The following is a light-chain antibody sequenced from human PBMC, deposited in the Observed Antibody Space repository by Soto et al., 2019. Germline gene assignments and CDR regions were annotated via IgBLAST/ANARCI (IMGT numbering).Light chain of an antibody. V-gene: IGLV1-44*01. CDR1: NSNIGSNS. CDR2: SNN. CDR3: AAWDDSLNGDV. Sequence: QSVLTQPPSASGTPGQRVTISCSGSNSNIGSNSVNWYQQLPGTAPKLLIYSNNQRPSGVSGRFAGYKSGTSASLAISGLQSEDEAEYYCAAWDDSLNGDVFGTGTKVTVL. J-gene: IGLJ1*01.